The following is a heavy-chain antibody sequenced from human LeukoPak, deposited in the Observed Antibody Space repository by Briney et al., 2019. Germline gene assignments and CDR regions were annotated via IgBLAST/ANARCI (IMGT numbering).Heavy chain of an antibody. Sequence: PGGSLRLSCAASGFTFSTYWMSWVRQAPGKGLEWVSYISSSSSTIYYADSVKGRFTISRDNAKNSLYLQMNSLRAEDTAVYYCARDTEERPEAFDIWGQGTMVTVSS. V-gene: IGHV3-48*04. J-gene: IGHJ3*02. CDR2: ISSSSSTI. CDR1: GFTFSTYW. CDR3: ARDTEERPEAFDI.